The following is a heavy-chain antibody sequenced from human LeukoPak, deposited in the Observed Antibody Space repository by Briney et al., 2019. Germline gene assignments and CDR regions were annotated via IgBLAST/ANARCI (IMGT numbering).Heavy chain of an antibody. CDR3: ARGGYYYDSSGYSHLPDY. V-gene: IGHV1-69*01. Sequence: SVKVSCKASGGTFSSYAFSWVRQAPGQGLEWMGGIIPIVGTTNYAQMFQGRVTITADESTSTAYMELSSLRSEDTAVYYCARGGYYYDSSGYSHLPDYWGQGTLVTVS. CDR1: GGTFSSYA. J-gene: IGHJ4*02. D-gene: IGHD3-22*01. CDR2: IIPIVGTT.